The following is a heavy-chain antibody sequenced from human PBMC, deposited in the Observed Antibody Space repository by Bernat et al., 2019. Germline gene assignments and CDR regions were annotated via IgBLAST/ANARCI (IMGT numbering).Heavy chain of an antibody. J-gene: IGHJ4*02. CDR1: GGSISSSSYY. D-gene: IGHD5-12*01. CDR3: VRRSGSGYDYRFDY. Sequence: QLQLQESGPGLVKPSETLSLTCTVSGGSISSSSYYWGWIRQPPGKGLEWIGSIYNSGSTYYNPSLKSRVTMSVDTSKNQFALKLSSVTAADTAVYYCVRRSGSGYDYRFDYWGQGTLVTVSS. V-gene: IGHV4-39*01. CDR2: IYNSGST.